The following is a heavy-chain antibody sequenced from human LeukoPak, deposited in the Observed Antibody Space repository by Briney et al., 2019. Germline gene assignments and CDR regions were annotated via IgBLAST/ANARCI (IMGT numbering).Heavy chain of an antibody. CDR2: IYPGDSDT. D-gene: IGHD6-13*01. V-gene: IGHV5-51*01. CDR1: GYSFTSYW. Sequence: GESLQISCKGSGYSFTSYWIGWVRQMPGKGLEWMGIIYPGDSDTRYSPSFQGQVTISADKSISTAYLQWSSLKASDTAMYYCASGSSWYDYYFDYWGQGTLVTVSS. CDR3: ASGSSWYDYYFDY. J-gene: IGHJ4*02.